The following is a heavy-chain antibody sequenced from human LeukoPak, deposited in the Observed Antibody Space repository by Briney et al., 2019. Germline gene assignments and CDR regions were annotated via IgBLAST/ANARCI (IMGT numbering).Heavy chain of an antibody. CDR3: AREKVEMATNALCY. CDR2: ISYDGSNK. Sequence: GGSLRLSCAASGFTFSSYEMNWVRQAPGEGLEWVAVISYDGSNKYYADSVKGRFTISRDNSKNTLYLQMNSLRAEDTAVYYCAREKVEMATNALCYWGQGTLVTVSS. J-gene: IGHJ4*02. D-gene: IGHD5-24*01. V-gene: IGHV3-30*04. CDR1: GFTFSSYE.